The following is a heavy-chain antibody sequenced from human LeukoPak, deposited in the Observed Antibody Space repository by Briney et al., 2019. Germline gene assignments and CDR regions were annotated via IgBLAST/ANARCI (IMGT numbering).Heavy chain of an antibody. V-gene: IGHV3-7*01. CDR2: IKQDGSEK. CDR1: GFTISSYW. CDR3: ARGPGRGNAFDI. J-gene: IGHJ3*02. D-gene: IGHD3-10*01. Sequence: GGSLRLSCAASGFTISSYWMSWVRQAPGKGLGWVANIKQDGSEKYYVDSVKGRFTISRDNAKNSLYLQMNSLRAEDTAVYYCARGPGRGNAFDIWGQGTMVTVSS.